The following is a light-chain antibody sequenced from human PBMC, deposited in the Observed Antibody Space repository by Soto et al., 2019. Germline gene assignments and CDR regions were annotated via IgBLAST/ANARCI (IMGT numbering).Light chain of an antibody. Sequence: ETVMTQSPATLSVSPGERATLSCRASQTLSSNLAWYQQKPGQAPRLLIYGASTRATGIPARFSGSGSGTEFTLTISSLQSEDFAVYYCQQYNNWPQTFGHGTKLEIK. J-gene: IGKJ2*01. CDR3: QQYNNWPQT. CDR2: GAS. CDR1: QTLSSN. V-gene: IGKV3-15*01.